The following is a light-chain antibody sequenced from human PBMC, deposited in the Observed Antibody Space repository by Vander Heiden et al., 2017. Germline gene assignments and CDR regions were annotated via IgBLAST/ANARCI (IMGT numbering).Light chain of an antibody. J-gene: IGKJ4*01. V-gene: IGKV1-9*01. CDR1: QGSSCY. Sequence: DIQLTQPPSFLSASVGDRVTVTCRACQGSSCYLAWFQQKPEKAPKLLIYAASALQGWLPSTFSGSGYGTEFTLTISSLQPEDFATYYCQQLKSYPLTFGGGTKVEVK. CDR2: AAS. CDR3: QQLKSYPLT.